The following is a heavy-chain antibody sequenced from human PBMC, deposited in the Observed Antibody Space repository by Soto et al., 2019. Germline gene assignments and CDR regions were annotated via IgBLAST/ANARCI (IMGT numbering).Heavy chain of an antibody. CDR1: DGSRGSYY. CDR3: AREGGGYRFDY. D-gene: IGHD1-26*01. V-gene: IGHV4-59*01. J-gene: IGHJ4*02. Sequence: QVQLLESGPGLVKPSETLSLTCAVPDGSRGSYYWSWIRQPPGKGLEWIGYIFYTGDTKYNPSLKXRXPXSXXPSRHQTSLKLSSVTAADTAVYYCAREGGGYRFDYWGQGILVTVSS. CDR2: IFYTGDT.